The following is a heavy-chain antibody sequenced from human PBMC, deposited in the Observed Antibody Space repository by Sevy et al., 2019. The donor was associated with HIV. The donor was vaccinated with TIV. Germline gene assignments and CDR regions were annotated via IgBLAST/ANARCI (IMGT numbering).Heavy chain of an antibody. Sequence: GGSLRLSCAASGFTFSDYAMHWVRQAPGKGLEWVAVISNDGFNQYYADSVKGRLTISRDSSKTTLYLEMHSLRAEDTALYYCARDRRAGYSSNWYRDFDYWGQGTLVTVSS. D-gene: IGHD6-13*01. J-gene: IGHJ4*02. CDR3: ARDRRAGYSSNWYRDFDY. CDR1: GFTFSDYA. V-gene: IGHV3-30*04. CDR2: ISNDGFNQ.